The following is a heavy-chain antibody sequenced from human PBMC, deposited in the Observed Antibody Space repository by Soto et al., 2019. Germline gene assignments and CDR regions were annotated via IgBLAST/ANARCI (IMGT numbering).Heavy chain of an antibody. CDR1: GFTFSSYS. CDR2: ISSSSSTI. D-gene: IGHD3-3*01. V-gene: IGHV3-48*02. Sequence: GGSLRLSCAASGFTFSSYSMNWVRQAPGKGLEWVSYISSSSSTIYYADSVKGRFTISRDNAKNSLYLQMNSLRDEDTAVYYCATGEGGRDTTIFGVVIPVRNTDVWGQGTTVTVSS. CDR3: ATGEGGRDTTIFGVVIPVRNTDV. J-gene: IGHJ6*02.